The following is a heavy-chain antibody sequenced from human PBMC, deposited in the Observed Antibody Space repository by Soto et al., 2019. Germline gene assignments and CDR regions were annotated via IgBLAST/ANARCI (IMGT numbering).Heavy chain of an antibody. CDR3: ARDRGVAPPVAGNTHYYYYMDV. V-gene: IGHV1-18*01. J-gene: IGHJ6*03. CDR2: ISAFNGNT. Sequence: QDQLVQSGAEVKKPGASVTVSCKASGYSFTNYGITWVRPAPGQGLEWMGWISAFNGNTHYAQKLQGRVTMTTDASTSTAYMELRSLRSDDTAVYYCARDRGVAPPVAGNTHYYYYMDVWGKGTTVIVSS. D-gene: IGHD6-19*01. CDR1: GYSFTNYG.